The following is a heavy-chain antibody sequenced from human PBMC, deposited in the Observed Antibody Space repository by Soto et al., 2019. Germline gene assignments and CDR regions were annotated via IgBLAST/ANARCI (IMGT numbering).Heavy chain of an antibody. Sequence: SETLSLTCAVSGFFISSGNYWGWIRKPPGKGLEWIGSIFHGGNTYYNPSLKSRVTISVDMSKTQFSLKLNSVTAADTAVYYCARARWYDAFDVWGQGTVVTVSS. CDR3: ARARWYDAFDV. J-gene: IGHJ3*01. CDR2: IFHGGNT. V-gene: IGHV4-38-2*01. CDR1: GFFISSGNY. D-gene: IGHD2-15*01.